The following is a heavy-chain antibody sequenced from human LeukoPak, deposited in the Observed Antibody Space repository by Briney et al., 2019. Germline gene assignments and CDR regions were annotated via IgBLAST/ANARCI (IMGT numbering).Heavy chain of an antibody. Sequence: PGGSLRLSCVASGFTFSSYAIHWVRQAPGKGLEWVAVISYDGNNKYYADSVQGRFTISRDNSKNTLYLQMNSLRAEDTAVYYCAREAGYNSGPDAFDVWGQGTMVTVSS. CDR1: GFTFSSYA. D-gene: IGHD6-19*01. CDR2: ISYDGNNK. J-gene: IGHJ3*01. CDR3: AREAGYNSGPDAFDV. V-gene: IGHV3-30-3*01.